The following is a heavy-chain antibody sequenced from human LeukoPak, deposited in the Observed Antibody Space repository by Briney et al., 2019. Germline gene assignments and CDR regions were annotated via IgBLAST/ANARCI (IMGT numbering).Heavy chain of an antibody. CDR1: GYTFTGYY. CDR3: ARDGVGYYDSSGYYYFQH. Sequence: ASVKVSCKASGYTFTGYYMHWVRQAPGQGLEWMGWINPNGGATNYAQKFQGRVTMTRDTSISTGYMEVSRLRSDDTAVYYCARDGVGYYDSSGYYYFQHWGQGTLVTVSS. J-gene: IGHJ1*01. CDR2: INPNGGAT. V-gene: IGHV1-2*02. D-gene: IGHD3-22*01.